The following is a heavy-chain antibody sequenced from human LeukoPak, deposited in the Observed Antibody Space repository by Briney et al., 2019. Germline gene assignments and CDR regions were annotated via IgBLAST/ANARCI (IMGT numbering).Heavy chain of an antibody. CDR2: INPTGSST. CDR1: GYTFTSYY. Sequence: ASVKVSCKASGYTFTSYYMHWVRQAPGQGLEWMGLINPTGSSTAYAQKFQGRVTITADESTSTAYMELSSLRSEDTAVYYCARNARALFGEFFSYFDYWGQGTLVTVSS. J-gene: IGHJ4*02. CDR3: ARNARALFGEFFSYFDY. V-gene: IGHV1-46*01. D-gene: IGHD3-10*02.